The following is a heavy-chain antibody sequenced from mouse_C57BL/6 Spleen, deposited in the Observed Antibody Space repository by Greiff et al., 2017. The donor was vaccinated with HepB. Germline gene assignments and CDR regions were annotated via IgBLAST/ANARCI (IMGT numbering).Heavy chain of an antibody. CDR2: IRNKANGYPT. CDR1: GFTFTDYY. V-gene: IGHV7-3*01. Sequence: EVKLVESGGGLVQPGGSLSLSCAASGFTFTDYYMSWVRQPPGKALGWLGFIRNKANGYPTEYSASVKGRFTISRDNSQSILYLQMNALRAEDSATYYCARSPFIDYGNYWYFDVWGTGTTVTVSS. CDR3: ARSPFIDYGNYWYFDV. J-gene: IGHJ1*03. D-gene: IGHD2-1*01.